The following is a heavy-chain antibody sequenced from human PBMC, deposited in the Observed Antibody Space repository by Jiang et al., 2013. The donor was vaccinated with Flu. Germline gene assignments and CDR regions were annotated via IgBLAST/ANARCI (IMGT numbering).Heavy chain of an antibody. D-gene: IGHD6-19*01. J-gene: IGHJ4*02. CDR3: ARGLGGEQWLLY. V-gene: IGHV4-34*01. Sequence: SLKSRVTISVDTSKNQFSLKLSSVTAADTAVYYCARGLGGEQWLLYWGQGTLVTVSS.